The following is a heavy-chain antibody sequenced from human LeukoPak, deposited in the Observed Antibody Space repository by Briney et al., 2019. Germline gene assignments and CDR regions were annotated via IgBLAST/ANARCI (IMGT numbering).Heavy chain of an antibody. CDR1: GDSVSSNSS. Sequence: SQTLSLTCAISGDSVSSNSSWNWIRQSPSRGLEWLGRTYYRSKWYNDYAVSVKSRITINPDTSKNQFSLQLNSVTPEDTAVYYCARAWGAMGSYFQHWGQGTLVTVSS. D-gene: IGHD3-16*01. CDR2: TYYRSKWYN. CDR3: ARAWGAMGSYFQH. J-gene: IGHJ1*01. V-gene: IGHV6-1*01.